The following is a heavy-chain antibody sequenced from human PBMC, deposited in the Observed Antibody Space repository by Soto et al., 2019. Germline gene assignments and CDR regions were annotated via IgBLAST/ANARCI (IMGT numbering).Heavy chain of an antibody. D-gene: IGHD2-2*02. Sequence: SETLSLTCAVSGYSISSGYYWGWIRQPPGKGLEWIGSIYHSGSTYYNPSLKSRVTISVDTSKNQFSLKLSSVTAADTAVYYCARAHGYCSSTSCYRIWFDPWGQGTLVTVSS. CDR3: ARAHGYCSSTSCYRIWFDP. J-gene: IGHJ5*02. CDR1: GYSISSGYY. CDR2: IYHSGST. V-gene: IGHV4-38-2*01.